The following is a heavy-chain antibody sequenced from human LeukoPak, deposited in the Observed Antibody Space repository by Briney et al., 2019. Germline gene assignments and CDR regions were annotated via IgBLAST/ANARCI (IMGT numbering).Heavy chain of an antibody. D-gene: IGHD2-2*01. CDR2: ISSSSSYI. CDR1: GFTFSSYS. J-gene: IGHJ4*01. V-gene: IGHV3-21*01. CDR3: ARALVVPASGDY. Sequence: PGGSLRLSCAASGFTFSSYSMHWVRQAPGKGLGWVSSISSSSSYIYYAASVKGRFTISRDNAKNSLYLQMNCLRAEDTAVYYCARALVVPASGDYWGQGTLVTVSS.